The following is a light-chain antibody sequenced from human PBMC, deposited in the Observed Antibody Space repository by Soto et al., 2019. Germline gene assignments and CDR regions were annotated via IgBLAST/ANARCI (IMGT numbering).Light chain of an antibody. V-gene: IGLV7-46*01. CDR1: TGPVTSDHY. CDR3: LVSYTGYMV. Sequence: QTVVTQEPSLTVSPGGTVTLTCGSSTGPVTSDHYPYWLLQRPGQAPRTLIYDTRYKKSWTPARFSGSLLGGKAALTLSGAQPEDEGDYYCLVSYTGYMVFGGGTKVTVL. CDR2: DTR. J-gene: IGLJ2*01.